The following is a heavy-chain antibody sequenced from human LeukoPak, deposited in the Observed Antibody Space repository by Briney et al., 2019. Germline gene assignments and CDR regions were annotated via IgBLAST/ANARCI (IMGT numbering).Heavy chain of an antibody. V-gene: IGHV4-38-2*01. D-gene: IGHD3-3*01. CDR2: IYHSGST. CDR1: GYSIGSGYY. J-gene: IGHJ3*02. Sequence: SETLSLTCAVSGYSIGSGYYWGWIRQPPGKGLEWIGSIYHSGSTYYNPSLKSRVTISVDTSKNQFSLKLSSVTAADTAVYYCARRIFGVVIVLSSMGAFDIWGQGTMVTVSS. CDR3: ARRIFGVVIVLSSMGAFDI.